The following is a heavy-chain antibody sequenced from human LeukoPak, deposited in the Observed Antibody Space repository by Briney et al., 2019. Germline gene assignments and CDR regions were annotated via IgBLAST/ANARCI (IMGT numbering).Heavy chain of an antibody. CDR1: GFTFSSYG. CDR2: IWYDGSNK. J-gene: IGHJ2*01. D-gene: IGHD3-16*01. V-gene: IGHV3-33*01. CDR3: ARDLTWSHYWYFDL. Sequence: GGSLRLSCAASGFTFSSYGMHWVRQAPGTGLEWVAVIWYDGSNKYYADSVKGRFTISRDNSKNTLYLQMNSLRAEETAVYYCARDLTWSHYWYFDLWGRGTLVTVSS.